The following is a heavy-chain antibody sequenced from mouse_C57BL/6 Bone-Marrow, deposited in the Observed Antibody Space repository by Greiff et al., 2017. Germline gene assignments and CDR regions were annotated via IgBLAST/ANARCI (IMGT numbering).Heavy chain of an antibody. J-gene: IGHJ4*01. CDR2: ISSGSSTI. CDR3: ARYAMDY. CDR1: GFTFSDYG. V-gene: IGHV5-17*01. Sequence: EVQRVESGGGLVKPGGSLKLSCAASGFTFSDYGMHWVRQAPEKGLEWVAYISSGSSTIYYADKVKGRFTISRDTAKNTLFLQRTSLRSEDAAMYYCARYAMDYWGQGTSVTVSS.